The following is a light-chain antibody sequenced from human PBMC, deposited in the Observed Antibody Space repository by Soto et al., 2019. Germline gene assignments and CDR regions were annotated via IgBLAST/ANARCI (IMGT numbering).Light chain of an antibody. CDR3: QHYGNLPPFT. CDR1: QSVSTN. CDR2: HAS. J-gene: IGKJ2*01. V-gene: IGKV3-15*01. Sequence: EIVMTQSPATLSVSPGERATLSCRASQSVSTNLAWYQQKPGLVPRLLIYHASTRATGIQARFGGSGSGTEFTITISSLQSEDFAVYYCQHYGNLPPFTFGQGTKLEIK.